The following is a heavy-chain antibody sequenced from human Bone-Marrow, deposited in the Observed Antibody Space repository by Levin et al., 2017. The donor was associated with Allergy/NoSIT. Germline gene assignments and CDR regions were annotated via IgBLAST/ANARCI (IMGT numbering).Heavy chain of an antibody. Sequence: GESLKISCAASGFTFSSYGMHWVRQAPGKGLEWVAVIWYDGSNKYYADSVKGRFTISRDNSKNTLYLQMNSLRAEDTAVYYCARGVAVAGTRRYWFDPWGQGTLVTVSS. CDR3: ARGVAVAGTRRYWFDP. V-gene: IGHV3-33*01. D-gene: IGHD6-19*01. CDR2: IWYDGSNK. CDR1: GFTFSSYG. J-gene: IGHJ5*02.